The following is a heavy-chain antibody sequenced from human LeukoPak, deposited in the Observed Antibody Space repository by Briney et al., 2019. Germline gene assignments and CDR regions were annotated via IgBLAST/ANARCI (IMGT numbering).Heavy chain of an antibody. CDR2: IQSKTDGGTT. V-gene: IGHV3-15*01. Sequence: GGSLRLSCAASGFTFSNAWLNWVRQAPGKGLEWVGRIQSKTDGGTTLNAAPVKDRFSISRDDSKNTLYLQMNSLKTEDTAVYYCTTGAVAGRGGYWGQGTLVTVSS. D-gene: IGHD6-19*01. CDR3: TTGAVAGRGGY. CDR1: GFTFSNAW. J-gene: IGHJ4*02.